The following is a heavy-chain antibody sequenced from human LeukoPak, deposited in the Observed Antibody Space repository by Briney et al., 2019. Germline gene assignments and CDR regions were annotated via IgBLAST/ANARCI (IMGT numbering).Heavy chain of an antibody. D-gene: IGHD2-21*02. J-gene: IGHJ4*02. Sequence: GGSLRLSCAASGFTFSSYAMNWVRQAPGKGLECVSVIYSGGSTYYADSVKGRFTLSRDSSKNTLYLQMNRLRAEDTSVYYCASTYCGGDCYPIWGQGTLVTVSS. CDR2: IYSGGST. V-gene: IGHV3-23*03. CDR1: GFTFSSYA. CDR3: ASTYCGGDCYPI.